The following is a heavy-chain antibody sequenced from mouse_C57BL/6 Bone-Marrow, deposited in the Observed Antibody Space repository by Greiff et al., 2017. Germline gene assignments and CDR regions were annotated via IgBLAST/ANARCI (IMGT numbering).Heavy chain of an antibody. V-gene: IGHV1-58*01. D-gene: IGHD2-5*01. Sequence: VQLQQSGAELVRPGSSVKMPCKTSGYTFTSYGINWVKQRPGQGLEWIGYIYIGNGYTEYNEKFKGKATLTSDTSSSTAYMQLSSLTSEDSAIYFCVGGDYYSNFPFDYWGQGTTLTVSS. J-gene: IGHJ2*01. CDR3: VGGDYYSNFPFDY. CDR2: IYIGNGYT. CDR1: GYTFTSYG.